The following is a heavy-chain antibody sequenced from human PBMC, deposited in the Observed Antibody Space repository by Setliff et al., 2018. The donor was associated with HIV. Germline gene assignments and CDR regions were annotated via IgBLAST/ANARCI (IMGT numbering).Heavy chain of an antibody. D-gene: IGHD3-10*01. CDR1: GFTFSSYA. CDR3: AKDGFGELPN. J-gene: IGHJ4*02. Sequence: GESLRLSCAASGFTFSSYAMSWVRQAPGKGLEWVSAISGSGGSTYYADSVKGRFTISRDNSKSTLSLQMNSLRAEDTAVYYCAKDGFGELPNWGQGTLVTVSS. V-gene: IGHV3-23*01. CDR2: ISGSGGST.